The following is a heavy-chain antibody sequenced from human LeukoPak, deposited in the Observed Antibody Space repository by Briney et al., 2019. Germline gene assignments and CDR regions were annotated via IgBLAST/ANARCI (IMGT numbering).Heavy chain of an antibody. V-gene: IGHV4-59*08. CDR1: GGSISDYY. J-gene: IGHJ5*02. Sequence: SETLSLTCTVSGGSISDYYWSWIRQSPGKGLEWIGYIYYTGSTNYNPSLKSRVTISEDTSKNQFSLKLSSVTAADTALYYCARQRDGYPTAWFDPWGQGTLVTVSS. CDR2: IYYTGST. D-gene: IGHD5-24*01. CDR3: ARQRDGYPTAWFDP.